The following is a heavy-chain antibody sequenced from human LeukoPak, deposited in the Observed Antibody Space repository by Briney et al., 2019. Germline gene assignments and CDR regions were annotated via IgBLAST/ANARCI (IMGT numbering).Heavy chain of an antibody. CDR2: ISAYNGNT. J-gene: IGHJ4*02. CDR1: GYTFTSYG. D-gene: IGHD6-19*01. Sequence: ASVKVSCKASGYTFTSYGISWVRQAPGQGLEWMGWISAYNGNTNYAQKLQGRVTMTTDTSTSTAYMELRSLRSDDTAVYYCARVGLDRPRRIAVVDDYWGQGTLVTVSS. CDR3: ARVGLDRPRRIAVVDDY. V-gene: IGHV1-18*01.